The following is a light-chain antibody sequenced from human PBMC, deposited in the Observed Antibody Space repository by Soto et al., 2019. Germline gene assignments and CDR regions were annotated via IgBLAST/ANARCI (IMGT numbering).Light chain of an antibody. CDR1: QTIIGY. V-gene: IGKV1-9*01. CDR3: QQLNAYPLT. CDR2: AAS. J-gene: IGKJ4*01. Sequence: DIQMTQSPSSLSASIGDSVTITCRASQTIIGYLNWYQQKPGKAPRLLINAASNLQSGVPSRFRGSGSGTQFTLTISSLQPEDFATYYCQQLNAYPLTFGGGTKVDIK.